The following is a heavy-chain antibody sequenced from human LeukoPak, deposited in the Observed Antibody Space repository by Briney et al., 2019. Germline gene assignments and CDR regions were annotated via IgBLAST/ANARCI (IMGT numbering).Heavy chain of an antibody. CDR3: ARTHCSSTSCHGAFDI. Sequence: GGSLRLSCAASGFTFNDYYMSWIRQAPGKGLEWVSYMSSSGSTIYYADSVKGRFTISRDNAKNSLYLQMNSLRAEDTAVYYCARTHCSSTSCHGAFDIWGQGTMVTVSS. CDR1: GFTFNDYY. J-gene: IGHJ3*02. D-gene: IGHD2-2*01. V-gene: IGHV3-11*04. CDR2: MSSSGSTI.